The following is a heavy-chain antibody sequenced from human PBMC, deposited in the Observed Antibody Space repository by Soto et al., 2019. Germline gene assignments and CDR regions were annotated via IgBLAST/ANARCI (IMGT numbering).Heavy chain of an antibody. CDR3: ARGRYDSSGSFDY. Sequence: SETLSLTCTVSGGSISSGDYYWSWIRQPPGKGLEWIGYIYYSGSTYYNPSLKSRVTISVDTSKNQFSLQLSSVTAADTAVYYCARGRYDSSGSFDYWGQGTLVTVSS. CDR2: IYYSGST. CDR1: GGSISSGDYY. V-gene: IGHV4-30-4*01. J-gene: IGHJ4*02. D-gene: IGHD3-22*01.